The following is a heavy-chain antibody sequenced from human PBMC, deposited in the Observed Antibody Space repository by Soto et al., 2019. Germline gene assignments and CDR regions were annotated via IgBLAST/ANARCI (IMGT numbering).Heavy chain of an antibody. CDR3: ARDLRLGLLPHY. CDR1: GFTFTSYG. D-gene: IGHD2-21*02. V-gene: IGHV1-18*01. Sequence: ASVKVSCKASGFTFTSYGISWVRQAPGQGLEWMGWISAYNGNTNYAQKLQGRVTMTTDTSTSTAYMELRSLRSDDTAVYYCARDLRLGLLPHYWGQGTLVTVSS. CDR2: ISAYNGNT. J-gene: IGHJ4*02.